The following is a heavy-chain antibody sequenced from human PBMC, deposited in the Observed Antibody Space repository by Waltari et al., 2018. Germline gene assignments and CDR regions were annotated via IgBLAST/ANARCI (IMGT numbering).Heavy chain of an antibody. CDR2: IYHSGST. D-gene: IGHD3-22*01. Sequence: QVQLQESGPGLVKPSETLSLTCAVSGYSISSGYYWGWIRQPPGKGLEWIGSIYHSGSTYYNPSLKSRVTISVDTSKNQFSLKLSSVTAADTAVYYCARGNYDSSGYYYPNGVWFDPWGQGTLVTVSS. CDR3: ARGNYDSSGYYYPNGVWFDP. J-gene: IGHJ5*02. CDR1: GYSISSGYY. V-gene: IGHV4-38-2*01.